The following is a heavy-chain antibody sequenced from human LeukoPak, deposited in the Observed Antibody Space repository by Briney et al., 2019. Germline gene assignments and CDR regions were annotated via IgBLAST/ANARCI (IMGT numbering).Heavy chain of an antibody. V-gene: IGHV1-69*01. J-gene: IGHJ4*02. CDR1: GGTFSSYA. CDR2: IIPIFGTA. D-gene: IGHD2-21*02. Sequence: ASVKVSCKASGGTFSSYAISWVRQAPGLGLEWMGGIIPIFGTANYAQKFQGRVTITADESTSTAYMELSSLRSEDTAVYYCARSISPTYCGGDCYSLASFDYWGQGTLVTVSS. CDR3: ARSISPTYCGGDCYSLASFDY.